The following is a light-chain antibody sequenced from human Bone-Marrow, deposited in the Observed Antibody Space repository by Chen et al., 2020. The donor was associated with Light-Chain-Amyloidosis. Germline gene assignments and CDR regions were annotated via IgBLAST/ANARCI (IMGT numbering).Light chain of an antibody. V-gene: IGKV1-12*01. CDR1: QAISTW. J-gene: IGKJ4*01. CDR3: QQPDNFAGALT. CDR2: SAS. Sequence: DIQMTQSPSSVSASVGDRVTVTCRASQAISTWLAWYQQKPGEAPKLLIYSASNLQRGVPSRCSDSGSRTSFTLTITSLQPEDFATYYCQQPDNFAGALTVGGGTKVEIK.